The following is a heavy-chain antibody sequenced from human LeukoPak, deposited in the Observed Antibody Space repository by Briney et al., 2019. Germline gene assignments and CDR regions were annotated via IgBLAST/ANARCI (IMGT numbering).Heavy chain of an antibody. Sequence: GTSVKVSYKASGFTFTSSAMQWVRQARGQRLEWVGWIVVGSGNTNYAQKFQERVTITRDMSTSTAYMELSSLRSEDTAVYYCAAAQNFPVYCSGGSCSYYFDYWGQGTLVTVSS. CDR2: IVVGSGNT. CDR1: GFTFTSSA. D-gene: IGHD2-15*01. V-gene: IGHV1-58*02. CDR3: AAAQNFPVYCSGGSCSYYFDY. J-gene: IGHJ4*02.